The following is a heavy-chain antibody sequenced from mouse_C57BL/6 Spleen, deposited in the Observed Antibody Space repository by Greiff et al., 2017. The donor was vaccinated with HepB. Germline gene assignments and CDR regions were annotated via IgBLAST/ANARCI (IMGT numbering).Heavy chain of an antibody. CDR1: GYTFTSYW. V-gene: IGHV1-69*01. CDR3: ARRGTYDYDVSYWYFDV. CDR2: IDPSDSYT. D-gene: IGHD2-4*01. J-gene: IGHJ1*03. Sequence: QVQLQQPGAELVMPGASVKLSCKASGYTFTSYWMHWVKQRPGQGLEWIGEIDPSDSYTNYNQKLKGKSTLTVDKSSSTAYMQLSSLTSEDSAVYYCARRGTYDYDVSYWYFDVWGTVTTVTVSS.